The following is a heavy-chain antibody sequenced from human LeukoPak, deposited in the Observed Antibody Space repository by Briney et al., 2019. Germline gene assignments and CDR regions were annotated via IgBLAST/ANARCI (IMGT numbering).Heavy chain of an antibody. D-gene: IGHD5/OR15-5a*01. CDR2: IYHTGST. Sequence: PPETLSLTCAVSGYSISSGYYWGWIRQPPGKGLECIGFIYHTGSTNYNPSLKSRVTISVDTSKNQFSLKLNSVTAADTAIYYCARIKVSTISAFDIWGQGTMVTVAS. CDR3: ARIKVSTISAFDI. J-gene: IGHJ3*02. V-gene: IGHV4-38-2*01. CDR1: GYSISSGYY.